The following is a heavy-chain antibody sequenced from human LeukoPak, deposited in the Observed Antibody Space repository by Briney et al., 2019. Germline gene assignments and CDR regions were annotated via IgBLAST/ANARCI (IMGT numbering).Heavy chain of an antibody. D-gene: IGHD4-17*01. CDR3: AKDSGDYGMDV. Sequence: GGSLSLSCADPGFTFSSYAMTWVRQAPGKRLEWVSGTRGSGGSTYYGDSVKGRFTLSRDNSKNTLYLQMNSLRAEDTAVYYCAKDSGDYGMDVWGQGTTVTVSS. J-gene: IGHJ6*02. V-gene: IGHV3-23*01. CDR1: GFTFSSYA. CDR2: TRGSGGST.